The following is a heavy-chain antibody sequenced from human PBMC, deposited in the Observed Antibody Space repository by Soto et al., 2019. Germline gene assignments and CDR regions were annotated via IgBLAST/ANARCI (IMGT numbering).Heavy chain of an antibody. D-gene: IGHD6-19*01. CDR3: ARGPSGWFGYDY. CDR1: GFTFSTSW. V-gene: IGHV3-74*01. CDR2: INSDASTT. Sequence: EVQLVESGGGLVQPGGSLRLSCAASGFTFSTSWMHWVRQAAGKGLVWVSRINSDASTTNYADSVKGRFTISRDNAKNTLYLQMDSQTAEDTAVYYCARGPSGWFGYDYWGQGTLVTVSS. J-gene: IGHJ4*02.